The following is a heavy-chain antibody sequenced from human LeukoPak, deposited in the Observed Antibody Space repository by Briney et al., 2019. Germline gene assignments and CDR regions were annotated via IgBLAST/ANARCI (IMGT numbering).Heavy chain of an antibody. D-gene: IGHD3-22*01. CDR1: GDXVSSNSAA. CDR2: TYYRAKCYN. Sequence: SQTLSLTCAISGDXVSSNSAAWNWIRQSPSRGLEWLGRTYYRAKCYNDYAVSVKSRVTINADTSKNQFSLQLNSVTPEDTAVYYCATEGYYDSSGYYHLDAFDMWGQGTMVTVSS. J-gene: IGHJ3*02. V-gene: IGHV6-1*01. CDR3: ATEGYYDSSGYYHLDAFDM.